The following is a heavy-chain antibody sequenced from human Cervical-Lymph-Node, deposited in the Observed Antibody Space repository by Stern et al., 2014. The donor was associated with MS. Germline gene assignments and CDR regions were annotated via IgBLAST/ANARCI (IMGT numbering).Heavy chain of an antibody. CDR1: EYTFTGYY. D-gene: IGHD2-2*01. J-gene: IGHJ5*02. CDR3: ARSVRLVRSSTNGWLAP. CDR2: INPNSGDT. V-gene: IGHV1-2*04. Sequence: VQLVESGAEVKKPGASVKISCKASEYTFTGYYIHWVRQAPGHGLEWMGWINPNSGDTNYAQEFQGWVTRTRDTSIGTAYLELSSLRSNDTAVYYCARSVRLVRSSTNGWLAPWGQGTLVTVSP.